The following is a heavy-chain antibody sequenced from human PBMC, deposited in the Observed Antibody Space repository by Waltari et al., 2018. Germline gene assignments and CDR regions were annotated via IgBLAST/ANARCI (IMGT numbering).Heavy chain of an antibody. CDR2: IYFTGST. V-gene: IGHV4-30-4*08. CDR1: GESISSGDHY. Sequence: QVQLQESGPGLVKPSQTLSLTCTVSGESISSGDHYWSWIRQSPGKGLEWIGYIYFTGSTFYNPSLWSRLTMSVDTSKSQFSLKLNSVTAADTAVYYCVRKVLGVANDAFDIWGQGTKVTVSS. D-gene: IGHD3-3*01. J-gene: IGHJ3*02. CDR3: VRKVLGVANDAFDI.